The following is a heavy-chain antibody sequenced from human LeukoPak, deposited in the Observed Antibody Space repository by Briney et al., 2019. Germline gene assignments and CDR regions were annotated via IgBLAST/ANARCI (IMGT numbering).Heavy chain of an antibody. CDR3: AKELTPGQWLVRYYGMDV. D-gene: IGHD6-19*01. CDR1: GFTVSSNY. V-gene: IGHV3-66*01. Sequence: GGSLRLSCAASGFTVSSNYMSWVRQAPGKGLEWVSVIYSGGSTYYADSVKGRFTISRDNSKNTLYLQMNSLRAEDTAVYYCAKELTPGQWLVRYYGMDVWGQGTTVTVSS. CDR2: IYSGGST. J-gene: IGHJ6*02.